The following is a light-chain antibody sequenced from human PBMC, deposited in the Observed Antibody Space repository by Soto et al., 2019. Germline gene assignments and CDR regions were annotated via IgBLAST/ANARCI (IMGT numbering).Light chain of an antibody. CDR2: AAS. J-gene: IGKJ2*01. CDR1: QNILTF. Sequence: DIQMTQSPSSLSASVGDRVTITCRASQNILTFLNWCQQKSGKAPKLLIVAASSLETGVPSRFSGSGSGTEFSLTITSLQPEDVATYYCQQSYRKPATFGQGTNLEIK. CDR3: QQSYRKPAT. V-gene: IGKV1-39*01.